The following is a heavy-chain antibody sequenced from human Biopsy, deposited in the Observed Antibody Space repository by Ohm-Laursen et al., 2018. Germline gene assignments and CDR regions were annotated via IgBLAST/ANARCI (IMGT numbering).Heavy chain of an antibody. CDR3: ARDPRDTALGIFDY. D-gene: IGHD5-18*01. CDR1: RFDFRSHG. V-gene: IGHV3-33*08. J-gene: IGHJ4*02. Sequence: SLRLSCAASRFDFRSHGMHWVRQAPGKGLEWVAVIWFDETNKHYADSVKGRFTISRDNSKNMLYLQMNTLRDADTAVYYCARDPRDTALGIFDYWGLGTLVTVSS. CDR2: IWFDETNK.